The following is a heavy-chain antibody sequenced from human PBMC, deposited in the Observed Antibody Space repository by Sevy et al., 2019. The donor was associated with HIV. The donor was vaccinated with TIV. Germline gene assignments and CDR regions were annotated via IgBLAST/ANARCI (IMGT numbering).Heavy chain of an antibody. Sequence: GRSLRLSCATSGFTSTPYAVAWVRQAPGKGLEWVAAISGSGAITYYADSRKARLIISRDRTNNTVYLQMKRLRAEDTALYYCAKDRYYFDSSGYYYHHDAFDVWGRGTMVTVSS. CDR3: AKDRYYFDSSGYYYHHDAFDV. CDR1: GFTSTPYA. CDR2: ISGSGAIT. V-gene: IGHV3-23*01. D-gene: IGHD3-22*01. J-gene: IGHJ3*01.